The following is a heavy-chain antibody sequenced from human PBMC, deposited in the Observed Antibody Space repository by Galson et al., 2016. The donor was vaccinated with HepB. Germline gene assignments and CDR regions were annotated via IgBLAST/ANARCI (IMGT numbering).Heavy chain of an antibody. CDR2: IKEDGTDK. Sequence: GSLRLSCAASGFSFSTYWMTWIRQAPGKGLEWVAHIKEDGTDKYYVDSVKDRFTMSRDNAENSLYLQMNSLRAEDTAVYYCARVGRGDGNPVYWGQGTLVTVSS. CDR3: ARVGRGDGNPVY. CDR1: GFSFSTYW. V-gene: IGHV3-7*01. J-gene: IGHJ4*02. D-gene: IGHD4-23*01.